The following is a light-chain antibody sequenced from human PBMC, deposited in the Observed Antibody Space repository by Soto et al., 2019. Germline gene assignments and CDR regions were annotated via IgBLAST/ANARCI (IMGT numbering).Light chain of an antibody. J-gene: IGKJ4*01. V-gene: IGKV1-8*01. CDR3: QQYDSYPLT. CDR2: AAS. CDR1: QGISSY. Sequence: AIRMTQSPSSFSASTGDRVTITCRASQGISSYLAWYQQKPGKAPKLLIYAASTLQSGVPSRFSGSGSGTDCTLTISCLQAEEFATYYCQQYDSYPLTFGGGTKVELK.